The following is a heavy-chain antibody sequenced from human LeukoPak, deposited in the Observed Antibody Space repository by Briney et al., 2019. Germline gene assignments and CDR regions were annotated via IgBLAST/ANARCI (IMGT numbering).Heavy chain of an antibody. CDR1: GGSISFNNW. D-gene: IGHD3-10*01. J-gene: IGHJ6*03. V-gene: IGHV4-4*02. CDR3: ARGCRGVRGVTPVYYYYYYMDV. Sequence: SETLSLTCGVSGGSISFNNWWSWVRQPPGKGLEWIGEIYHSGRTNYKSSLKSRVTISVDKSKNQFSLKLRSVTAADTAVYYCARGCRGVRGVTPVYYYYYYMDVWGKGTTVTISS. CDR2: IYHSGRT.